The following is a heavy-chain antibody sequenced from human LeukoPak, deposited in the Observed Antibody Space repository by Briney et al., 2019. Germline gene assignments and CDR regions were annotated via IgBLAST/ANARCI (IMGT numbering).Heavy chain of an antibody. CDR1: GGSFSGYY. CDR3: ARGPLYYDILTRTRYFDY. Sequence: SETLSLTCAVYGGSFSGYYWSWIRQPPGKGLEWIGEINHSGSTNYNPSLKSRVTISVDTSKNQFSLNLSSVTAADTAVYYCARGPLYYDILTRTRYFDYWGQGTLVTVSS. CDR2: INHSGST. J-gene: IGHJ4*02. D-gene: IGHD3-9*01. V-gene: IGHV4-34*01.